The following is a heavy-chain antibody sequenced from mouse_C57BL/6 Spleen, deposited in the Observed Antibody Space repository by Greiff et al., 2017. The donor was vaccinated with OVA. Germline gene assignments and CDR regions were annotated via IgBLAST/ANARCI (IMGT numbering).Heavy chain of an antibody. Sequence: QVQLQQSGAELVKPGASVKMSCKASGYTFTTYPIEWMKQTHGKSLEWIGNFHPYNDDTKYNEKFKGKATLTVEKSSSTVYLELSRLTSDDSAVYYCARGGPITTVVATDYAMDYWGQGTSVTVSS. V-gene: IGHV1-47*01. D-gene: IGHD1-1*01. CDR3: ARGGPITTVVATDYAMDY. CDR1: GYTFTTYP. J-gene: IGHJ4*01. CDR2: FHPYNDDT.